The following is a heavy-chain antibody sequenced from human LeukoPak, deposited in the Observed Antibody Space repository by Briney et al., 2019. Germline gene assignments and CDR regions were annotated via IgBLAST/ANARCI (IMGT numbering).Heavy chain of an antibody. CDR1: GFTFSSYG. D-gene: IGHD6-19*01. CDR3: ESSGWYEQFDY. J-gene: IGHJ4*02. Sequence: GRSLRLSCAASGFTFSSYGMHWVRQAPGKGLEWVAVISYDGSNKYYADSVKGRFTIPRDNSKNTLYLQMNSLRAEDTAVYYCESSGWYEQFDYWGQGTLVTVSS. CDR2: ISYDGSNK. V-gene: IGHV3-30*03.